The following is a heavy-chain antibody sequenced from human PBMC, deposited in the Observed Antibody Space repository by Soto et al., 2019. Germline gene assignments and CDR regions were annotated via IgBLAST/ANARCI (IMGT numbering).Heavy chain of an antibody. Sequence: QLQLQESGPGLVKPSETLSLTCTVSGGSISSSSYYWGWIRQPPGKGLEWIGSIYYSGSTYYNPPLKRRVTISVDTSKNQFSLKLSSVTAADTAVYYCARRGSGSYSDYWGQGTLVTVSS. V-gene: IGHV4-39*01. CDR3: ARRGSGSYSDY. CDR1: GGSISSSSYY. J-gene: IGHJ4*02. D-gene: IGHD3-10*01. CDR2: IYYSGST.